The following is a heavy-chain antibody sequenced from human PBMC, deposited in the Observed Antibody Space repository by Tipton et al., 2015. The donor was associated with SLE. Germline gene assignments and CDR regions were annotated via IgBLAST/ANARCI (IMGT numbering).Heavy chain of an antibody. J-gene: IGHJ4*02. D-gene: IGHD6-6*01. V-gene: IGHV3-21*04. CDR1: GFTFSSYS. CDR3: AKVPKIAARPCYFYY. Sequence: SLRLSCAASGFTFSSYSMNWVRQAPGKGLEWVSSISSSSSYIYYADSVKGRFTISRDNSKNTLYLQMKSLRAEDTAVYYCAKVPKIAARPCYFYYWGQGTLVTVSS. CDR2: ISSSSSYI.